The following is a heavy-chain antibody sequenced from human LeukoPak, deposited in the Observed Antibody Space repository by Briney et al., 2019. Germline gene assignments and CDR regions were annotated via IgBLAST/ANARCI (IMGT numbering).Heavy chain of an antibody. D-gene: IGHD3-22*01. CDR1: GYTFTGYY. J-gene: IGHJ3*02. CDR2: INPNSGGT. Sequence: GASVKVSCKASGYTFTGYYMHWVRQAPGQGLEWMGWINPNSGGTNYAQKFQGRVTMARDTSISTAYMELSRLRSDDTAVYYCARDSTMIVVVITTLRRLRTTGAFDIWGQGTMVTVSS. CDR3: ARDSTMIVVVITTLRRLRTTGAFDI. V-gene: IGHV1-2*02.